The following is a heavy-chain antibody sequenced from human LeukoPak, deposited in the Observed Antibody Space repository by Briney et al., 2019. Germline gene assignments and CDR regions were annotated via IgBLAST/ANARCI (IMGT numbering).Heavy chain of an antibody. D-gene: IGHD6-19*01. V-gene: IGHV3-30*18. CDR3: AKEDGSGWYYYYYGMDV. CDR1: GYTFSSYG. CDR2: ISYDGSNK. Sequence: GGSLRLSCAASGYTFSSYGMHWVRQAPGKGLEWVAAISYDGSNKYYADSVKGRFTISRDNSKNTLYLQMNSLRAEDTAVYYCAKEDGSGWYYYYYGMDVRGQGTTVTVSS. J-gene: IGHJ6*02.